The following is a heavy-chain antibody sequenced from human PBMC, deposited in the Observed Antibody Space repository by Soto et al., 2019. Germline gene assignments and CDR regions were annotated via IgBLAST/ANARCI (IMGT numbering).Heavy chain of an antibody. CDR1: GFTFSSND. V-gene: IGHV3-53*01. Sequence: EVQLVESGGGLIQPGGSLRLSCAASGFTFSSNDMNWVRQAPGKGLEWVSLIYSGGSTYYADSVKGRFTISRDNSKNTLYRQMSSLRAEDTAVYDCATRPLLPGAPWGQGTMVTVSS. D-gene: IGHD3-22*01. J-gene: IGHJ3*01. CDR2: IYSGGST. CDR3: ATRPLLPGAP.